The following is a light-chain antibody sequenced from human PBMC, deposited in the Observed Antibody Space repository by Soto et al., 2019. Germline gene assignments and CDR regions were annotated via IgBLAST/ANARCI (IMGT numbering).Light chain of an antibody. J-gene: IGKJ2*01. CDR1: QSVSSL. V-gene: IGKV3-15*01. CDR2: DTS. CDR3: QQYNTWPYT. Sequence: IVLTQSPATLSVSPGERVTLSCRASQSVSSLLAWYQQKPRQAPRLLVYDTSTRATGIPARFSGSGSGTDFTLTISSLQSEDFAIYYCQQYNTWPYTFGQGTKLEI.